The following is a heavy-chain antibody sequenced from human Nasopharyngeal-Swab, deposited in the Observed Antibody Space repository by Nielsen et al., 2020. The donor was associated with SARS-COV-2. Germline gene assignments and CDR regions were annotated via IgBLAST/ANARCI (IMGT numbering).Heavy chain of an antibody. Sequence: GDSLKISCAASGFTFSSYAMSWVRQAPGKGLEWVSAISGSGGSTYYADSVKGRFTISRDNSKNTLYLQMNSLRAEDTAVYYCAKDAVRSIVVVPAASSYWGQGTLVTVSS. J-gene: IGHJ4*02. CDR1: GFTFSSYA. CDR2: ISGSGGST. V-gene: IGHV3-23*01. D-gene: IGHD2-2*01. CDR3: AKDAVRSIVVVPAASSY.